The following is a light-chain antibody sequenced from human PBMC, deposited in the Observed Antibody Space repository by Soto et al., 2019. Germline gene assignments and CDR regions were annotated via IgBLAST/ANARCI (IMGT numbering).Light chain of an antibody. J-gene: IGKJ4*01. V-gene: IGKV1-5*01. CDR2: DAP. CDR3: QQYNSFPLT. CDR1: QSISSW. Sequence: DIQMTQSPSTLSASVGDRVTITCRASQSISSWLAWYQQKPGKAPKLLIYDAPSLESGVPSRFSGSGSGTEFTLTISSLQPDDFATYYCQQYNSFPLTFGGGTKVEIK.